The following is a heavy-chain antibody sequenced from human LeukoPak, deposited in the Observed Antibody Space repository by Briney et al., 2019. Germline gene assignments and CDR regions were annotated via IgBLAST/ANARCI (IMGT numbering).Heavy chain of an antibody. CDR3: ARERLWTFDY. CDR2: IYSGDKT. V-gene: IGHV3-53*01. D-gene: IGHD3/OR15-3a*01. Sequence: GGSLRLSCAASGFTVSNYYMSWVRQAPGKGLEWVSVIYSGDKTYYADSVKGRFTISRDNSKNTLYLQMSSLRAEDTAVYYCARERLWTFDYWGQGTLVTVSS. J-gene: IGHJ4*02. CDR1: GFTVSNYY.